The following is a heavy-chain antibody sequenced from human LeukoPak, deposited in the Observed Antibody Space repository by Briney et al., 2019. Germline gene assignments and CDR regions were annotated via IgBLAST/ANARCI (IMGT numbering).Heavy chain of an antibody. CDR3: ARLQYSGSYYTGKFDY. Sequence: GESLKISCKGSGYSFTSYWIGWVRQMPGKGLEWMGIIYPGGSDTRYRPSFQGQVTISADKSISTAYLQWNSLKASDTAMYYCARLQYSGSYYTGKFDYWGQGTLVTVSS. D-gene: IGHD1-26*01. CDR2: IYPGGSDT. V-gene: IGHV5-51*01. CDR1: GYSFTSYW. J-gene: IGHJ4*02.